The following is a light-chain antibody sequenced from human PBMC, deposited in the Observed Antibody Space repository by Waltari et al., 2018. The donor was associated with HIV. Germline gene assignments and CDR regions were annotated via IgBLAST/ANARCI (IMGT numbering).Light chain of an antibody. J-gene: IGLJ2*01. CDR1: DLAAKY. CDR3: QAWANYSAL. CDR2: DTT. V-gene: IGLV3-1*01. Sequence: SYELTQVPSVSVSSGQTATITCSGHDLAAKYVYRYQQKPAQSPMVFIYDTTERPSGIPERFSGSDSGNTSTLTISGTQPVDEADYYCQAWANYSALFGGGTKLTVL.